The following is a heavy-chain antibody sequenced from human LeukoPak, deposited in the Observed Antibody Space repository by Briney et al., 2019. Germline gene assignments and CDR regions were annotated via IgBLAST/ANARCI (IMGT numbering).Heavy chain of an antibody. V-gene: IGHV4-59*01. J-gene: IGHJ5*02. D-gene: IGHD3-3*01. CDR1: GGSISSYY. CDR3: ARSSGIWSSYGWFDP. Sequence: SETLSLTCTVSGGSISSYYWSWIRQPPGKGLERIGYIYYSGSTNYNPSLKSRVTISVDTSKNQFSLKLSSVTAADTAVYYCARSSGIWSSYGWFDPWGQGTLVTVSS. CDR2: IYYSGST.